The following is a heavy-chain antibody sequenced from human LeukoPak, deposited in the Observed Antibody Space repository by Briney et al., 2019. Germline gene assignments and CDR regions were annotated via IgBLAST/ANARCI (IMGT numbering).Heavy chain of an antibody. CDR1: GGSFSGYY. Sequence: PSETLSLTCAVYGGSFSGYYWSWIRQPPGKGLERIGEINHSGSTNYNPSLKSRVTISVDTSKNQFSLKLSSVTAADTAVYYCARGEISVGGFDYWGQGTLVTVSS. V-gene: IGHV4-34*01. J-gene: IGHJ4*02. CDR2: INHSGST. CDR3: ARGEISVGGFDY. D-gene: IGHD3-16*01.